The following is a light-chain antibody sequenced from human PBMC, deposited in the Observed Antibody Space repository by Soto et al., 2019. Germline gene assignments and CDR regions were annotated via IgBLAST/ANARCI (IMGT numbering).Light chain of an antibody. CDR3: CSYAGSSTCV. Sequence: QSALTQPASVSGSPGQSITISCTGTSSDVGSYILVSWYQQHPGKAPKLMIYEGSKRPSGVSNRFSGSKSGNTASLTISGLQAEDEADYYCCSYAGSSTCVFGGGTKLTVL. V-gene: IGLV2-23*01. J-gene: IGLJ3*02. CDR1: SSDVGSYIL. CDR2: EGS.